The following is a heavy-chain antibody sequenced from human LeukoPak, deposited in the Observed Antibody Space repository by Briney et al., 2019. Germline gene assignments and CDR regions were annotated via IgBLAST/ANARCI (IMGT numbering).Heavy chain of an antibody. J-gene: IGHJ5*02. V-gene: IGHV4-39*01. Sequence: SETLSLTCTVSGGSISISTYYWGWIRQPPGKGLEWIGNIYYSGSTYCNPSLKSRVTISVDTSKNQFSLRLSSVTAADTAVYYCARLGTGYDSSGYSIGWFDPWGQGTLVTVSS. D-gene: IGHD3-22*01. CDR1: GGSISISTYY. CDR3: ARLGTGYDSSGYSIGWFDP. CDR2: IYYSGST.